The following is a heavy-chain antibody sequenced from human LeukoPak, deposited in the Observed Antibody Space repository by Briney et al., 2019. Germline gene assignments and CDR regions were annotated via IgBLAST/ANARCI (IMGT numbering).Heavy chain of an antibody. CDR2: IYYTGSA. CDR1: GVSISSYY. V-gene: IGHV4-59*08. CDR3: ARQGDSSGYYYVEYYFDY. J-gene: IGHJ4*02. Sequence: SETLSLTCTVSGVSISSYYWSWIRQPPGKGLEWIGYIYYTGSASYNPSLKSRVTMSVDTSKNQFSLKLSSVTAADTAVYYCARQGDSSGYYYVEYYFDYWGQGTLVTVSS. D-gene: IGHD3-22*01.